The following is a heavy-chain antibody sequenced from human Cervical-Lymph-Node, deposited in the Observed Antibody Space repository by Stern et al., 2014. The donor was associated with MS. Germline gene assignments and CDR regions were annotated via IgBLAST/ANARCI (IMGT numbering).Heavy chain of an antibody. J-gene: IGHJ6*02. CDR1: GLPFSSYA. CDR3: ARDRLWELLTNGMDV. D-gene: IGHD1-26*01. Sequence: QVQLVESGGGVVQPGRSLRLSCAASGLPFSSYAMHWVRQAPGKGLGCVAVISYDGSNKYYADSVKGRFTISRDNSKNTLYLQMNSLRAEDTAVYYCARDRLWELLTNGMDVWGQGTTVTVSS. CDR2: ISYDGSNK. V-gene: IGHV3-30-3*01.